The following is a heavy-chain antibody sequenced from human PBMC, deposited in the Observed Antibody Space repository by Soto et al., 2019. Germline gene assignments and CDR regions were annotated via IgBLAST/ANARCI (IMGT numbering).Heavy chain of an antibody. V-gene: IGHV3-64D*06. Sequence: GGSLRLSCSASGFTFSSYAMHWVHQAPGKGLEYVSSISTNGGSTHYADSVKGRFTISRDNSKNTQYLQMSSLRADDTAVYYCVKGEYYYDSSGYYPFDYWGQGT. CDR3: VKGEYYYDSSGYYPFDY. CDR2: ISTNGGST. D-gene: IGHD3-22*01. J-gene: IGHJ4*02. CDR1: GFTFSSYA.